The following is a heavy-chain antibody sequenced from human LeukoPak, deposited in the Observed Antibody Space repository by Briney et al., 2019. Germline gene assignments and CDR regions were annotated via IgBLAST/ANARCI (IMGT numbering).Heavy chain of an antibody. V-gene: IGHV4-61*02. Sequence: SETLSLTCTVSGGSISSGSYYWSWIRQPAGKGLEWIGRIYTSGSTNYNPSLKSRVTISVGTSKNQFSLKLSSVTAADTAVYYCARGNSNYVFDYWGQGTLVTVSS. CDR2: IYTSGST. CDR1: GGSISSGSYY. D-gene: IGHD4-11*01. CDR3: ARGNSNYVFDY. J-gene: IGHJ4*02.